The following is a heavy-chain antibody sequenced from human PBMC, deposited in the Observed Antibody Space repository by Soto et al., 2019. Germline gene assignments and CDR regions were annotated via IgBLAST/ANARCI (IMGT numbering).Heavy chain of an antibody. Sequence: EVQLVESGGGLAQPGGSLRLSCVASGFSFSDYEMNWVRQAPGKGLEWVAYISSGGSTTHYADSVRGRFTVSRDNARKPLYQQMNSLSVGDTALYYCAIDHAAGGYWGQGTLVTVSS. CDR2: ISSGGSTT. J-gene: IGHJ4*02. CDR3: AIDHAAGGY. V-gene: IGHV3-48*03. CDR1: GFSFSDYE. D-gene: IGHD6-13*01.